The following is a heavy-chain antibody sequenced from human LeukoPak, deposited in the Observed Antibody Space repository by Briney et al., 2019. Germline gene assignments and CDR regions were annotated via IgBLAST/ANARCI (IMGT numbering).Heavy chain of an antibody. Sequence: ASVKVSCKASGYTFPSYYMHWVRQAPGQGLEWMGVINPSGGNTNSAQKFQGRVTMTRDTSTRTVYMELSSLRSEDTAVYYCARDTQGYSSSWYSDYWGQGTLVTVSS. J-gene: IGHJ4*02. CDR2: INPSGGNT. CDR3: ARDTQGYSSSWYSDY. D-gene: IGHD6-13*01. CDR1: GYTFPSYY. V-gene: IGHV1-46*01.